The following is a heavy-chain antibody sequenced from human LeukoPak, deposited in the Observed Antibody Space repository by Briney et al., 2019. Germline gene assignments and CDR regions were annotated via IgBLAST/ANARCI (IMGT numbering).Heavy chain of an antibody. CDR1: GYSFTRYW. V-gene: IGHV5-51*01. Sequence: GESLKISCKASGYSFTRYWIAWVRQMPGKGLEWMGIIYPVDSDTRYSPSSQGQVTISADKSISTAYLQWSSLRASDTAMYYCARLGDSSGLYWFDPWGQGTLVTVSS. CDR3: ARLGDSSGLYWFDP. J-gene: IGHJ5*02. D-gene: IGHD3-22*01. CDR2: IYPVDSDT.